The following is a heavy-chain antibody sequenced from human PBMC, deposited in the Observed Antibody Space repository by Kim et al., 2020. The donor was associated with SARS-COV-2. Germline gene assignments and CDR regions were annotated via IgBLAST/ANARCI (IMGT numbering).Heavy chain of an antibody. Sequence: YAPSPKSRVTISVDTSRNQFSLKLTSVTAADTAVYYCARLRHREGYHFDGWGQGTLVTVSS. V-gene: IGHV4-39*01. J-gene: IGHJ4*02. D-gene: IGHD5-12*01. CDR3: ARLRHREGYHFDG.